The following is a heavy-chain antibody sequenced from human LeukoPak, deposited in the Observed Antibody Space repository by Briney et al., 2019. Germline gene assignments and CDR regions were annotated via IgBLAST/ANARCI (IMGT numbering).Heavy chain of an antibody. CDR1: GGTFSSYA. J-gene: IGHJ4*02. Sequence: ASVKVSCKASGGTFSSYAISWVRQAPGQGLEWMGWINPNSGGTNYAQKFQGRVTMTRDTSISTAYMELSRLRSDDTAVYYCARDRGPRNYYDSSGYTFDYWGQGTLVTVSS. CDR3: ARDRGPRNYYDSSGYTFDY. D-gene: IGHD3-22*01. CDR2: INPNSGGT. V-gene: IGHV1-2*02.